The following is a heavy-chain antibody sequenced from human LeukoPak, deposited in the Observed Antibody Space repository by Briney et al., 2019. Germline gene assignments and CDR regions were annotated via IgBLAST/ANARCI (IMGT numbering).Heavy chain of an antibody. CDR1: GGSISSYY. J-gene: IGHJ4*02. CDR3: ARDPSWGAGYFDY. Sequence: SETLSLTCTVPGGSISSYYWSWIRQPPGKGLEWVGYIYYSGSTNFNPSLKSRVSMSLDTSKNQFSPKLSSVTAADTAVYYCARDPSWGAGYFDYWGQGTLVTVSS. CDR2: IYYSGST. D-gene: IGHD7-27*01. V-gene: IGHV4-59*01.